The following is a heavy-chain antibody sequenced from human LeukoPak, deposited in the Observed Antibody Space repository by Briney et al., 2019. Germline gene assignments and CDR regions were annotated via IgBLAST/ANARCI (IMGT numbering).Heavy chain of an antibody. J-gene: IGHJ4*02. Sequence: GGSLRLSCAASGFTFDDYAMHWVRHAPGKGLEWVSGISWNSGSIGYADSVKGRFTISRDNAKNSLYLQMNSLRAEDMALYYCAKGLFSWLQSPFDYWGQGTLVTVSS. CDR2: ISWNSGSI. CDR1: GFTFDDYA. CDR3: AKGLFSWLQSPFDY. D-gene: IGHD5-24*01. V-gene: IGHV3-9*03.